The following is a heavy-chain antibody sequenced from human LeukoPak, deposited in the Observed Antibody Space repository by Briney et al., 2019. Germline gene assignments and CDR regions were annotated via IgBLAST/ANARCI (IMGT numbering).Heavy chain of an antibody. Sequence: PGGSLRLSCAASGFTFSSYGMHWVRQAPGKGLEWVAVIWYDGSNKYYADSVKGRFTISRDNFKNTLYLQMNSLRAEDTAVYYCASPGSYDAFDIWGQGTMVTVSS. CDR3: ASPGSYDAFDI. J-gene: IGHJ3*02. CDR1: GFTFSSYG. CDR2: IWYDGSNK. V-gene: IGHV3-33*01. D-gene: IGHD1-26*01.